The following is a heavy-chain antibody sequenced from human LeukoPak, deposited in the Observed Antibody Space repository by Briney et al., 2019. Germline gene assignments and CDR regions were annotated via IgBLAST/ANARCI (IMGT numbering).Heavy chain of an antibody. CDR1: GFNFRISG. J-gene: IGHJ4*02. CDR2: IWSGGTNK. CDR3: AREAERGDSSSYYGYYFDY. V-gene: IGHV3-33*08. D-gene: IGHD3-22*01. Sequence: SGRSLRLSCAASGFNFRISGIHWVRQAPGKGLEWVTGIWSGGTNKYYADSVKGRFTISRDSAKNSLYLQMNSLRAEDTAVYYCAREAERGDSSSYYGYYFDYWGQGALVTVSS.